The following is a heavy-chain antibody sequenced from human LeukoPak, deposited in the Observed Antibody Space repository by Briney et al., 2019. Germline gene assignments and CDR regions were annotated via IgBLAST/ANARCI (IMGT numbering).Heavy chain of an antibody. CDR3: AKVRWDNSGWYYLDN. D-gene: IGHD6-19*01. CDR2: ISYDGSNK. Sequence: GGSLRLSCAASGFTFSDYNMHWVRQAPGKGLEGVAVISYDGSNKYYADSVKGRFTISRDNSKNTLYLQMNSLTDEDTAVYYCAKVRWDNSGWYYLDNWGQGTLVTVSS. J-gene: IGHJ4*02. CDR1: GFTFSDYN. V-gene: IGHV3-30*18.